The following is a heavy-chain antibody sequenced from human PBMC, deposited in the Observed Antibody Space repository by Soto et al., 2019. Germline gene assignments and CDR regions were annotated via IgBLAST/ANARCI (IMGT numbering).Heavy chain of an antibody. D-gene: IGHD4-17*01. CDR3: AHAGDYDLLSFDH. CDR2: IYWDDDQ. J-gene: IGHJ4*02. Sequence: TLTCAFSGFSLTTTSMGVAWIRQPPGKALEWLTLIYWDDDQRYSPSLKDRLTISKDTSRSRVVLTISNMNPEDTGTYFCAHAGDYDLLSFDHWGPGTLVTVSS. CDR1: GFSLTTTSMG. V-gene: IGHV2-5*02.